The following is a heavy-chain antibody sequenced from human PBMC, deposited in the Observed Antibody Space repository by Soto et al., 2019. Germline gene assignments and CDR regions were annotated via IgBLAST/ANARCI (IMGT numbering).Heavy chain of an antibody. CDR3: AKAAVAATTYYYYYGMDV. J-gene: IGHJ6*02. D-gene: IGHD2-15*01. CDR2: ISWDGGST. Sequence: GGSLRLSCAASGFTFDDYTMHWVRQAPGKGLGWVSLISWDGGSTYYADSVKGRFTISRDNSKNSLYLQMNSLRTEDTALYYCAKAAVAATTYYYYYGMDVWGQGTTVTAP. CDR1: GFTFDDYT. V-gene: IGHV3-43*01.